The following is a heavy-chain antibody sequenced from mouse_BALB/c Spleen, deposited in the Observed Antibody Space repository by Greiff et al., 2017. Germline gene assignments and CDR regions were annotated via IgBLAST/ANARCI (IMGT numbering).Heavy chain of an antibody. Sequence: VQLQQSGAELAKPGASVKMSCKASGYTFTSYWMHWVKQRPGQGLEWIGYINPSTGYTEYNQKFKDKATLTADKSSITAYMQLSSLTSEDSAVYYCASRRYRYDVRDYAMDYWGQGTSVTVSS. V-gene: IGHV1-7*01. D-gene: IGHD2-14*01. J-gene: IGHJ4*01. CDR3: ASRRYRYDVRDYAMDY. CDR1: GYTFTSYW. CDR2: INPSTGYT.